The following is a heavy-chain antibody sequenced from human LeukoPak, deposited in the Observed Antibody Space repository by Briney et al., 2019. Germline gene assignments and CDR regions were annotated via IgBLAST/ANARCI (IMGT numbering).Heavy chain of an antibody. D-gene: IGHD1-26*01. J-gene: IGHJ5*02. V-gene: IGHV3-7*01. CDR1: GFTLSNYW. CDR3: VRGGSYTFDP. Sequence: PGGSLRLSCAASGFTLSNYWMSWVRQAPGKGREWVASIKEDGSEKSYVDSVKGRFTISRDNAKNSLFLQMNSLGAEDTAVYYCVRGGSYTFDPWGQGILVTVSS. CDR2: IKEDGSEK.